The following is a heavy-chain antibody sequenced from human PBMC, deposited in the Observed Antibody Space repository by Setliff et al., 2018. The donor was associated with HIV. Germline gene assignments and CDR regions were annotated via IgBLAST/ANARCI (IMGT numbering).Heavy chain of an antibody. D-gene: IGHD6-19*01. J-gene: IGHJ5*02. Sequence: PGESLKISCVSGYKFTSYWVGWVRQMPGRGLEWMGFINPSTSEVRYRPSLQGQVTMSVDKSISTAFLQWSSLAASDTAMYYCVRDQIGDVQVAGTWGTWGQGTLVTVSS. V-gene: IGHV5-51*01. CDR1: GYKFTSYW. CDR2: INPSTSEV. CDR3: VRDQIGDVQVAGTWGT.